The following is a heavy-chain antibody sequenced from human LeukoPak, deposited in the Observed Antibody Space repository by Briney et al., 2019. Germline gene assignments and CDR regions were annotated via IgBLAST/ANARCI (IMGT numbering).Heavy chain of an antibody. D-gene: IGHD3-9*01. CDR2: ISGKNGDT. Sequence: ASVKVSCKASGYTFTNYGINWVRQAPGQGLGWMGWISGKNGDTKYVEHLQGRLTMTTDTSTSTAYMDLRSLRSDDTAVYYCARGSGDILTGYYARSFDYWGPGTRVTVSP. J-gene: IGHJ4*02. CDR3: ARGSGDILTGYYARSFDY. V-gene: IGHV1-18*01. CDR1: GYTFTNYG.